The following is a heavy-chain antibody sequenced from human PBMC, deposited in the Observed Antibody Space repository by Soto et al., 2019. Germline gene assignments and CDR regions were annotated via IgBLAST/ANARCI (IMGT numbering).Heavy chain of an antibody. D-gene: IGHD3-10*01. J-gene: IGHJ5*02. Sequence: SETLSLTCTVSGGSISSSSYYWGWIRQPPGKGLEWIGSIYYSGSTYYNPSLKSRVTISVDTSKNQFSLKLSSVTAADTAVYYWARLQSGLWFGELAGLDHWGQGTLVT. CDR1: GGSISSSSYY. V-gene: IGHV4-39*01. CDR3: ARLQSGLWFGELAGLDH. CDR2: IYYSGST.